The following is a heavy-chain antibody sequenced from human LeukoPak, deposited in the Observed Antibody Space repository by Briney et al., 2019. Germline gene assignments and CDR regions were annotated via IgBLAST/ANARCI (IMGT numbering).Heavy chain of an antibody. J-gene: IGHJ5*02. CDR3: ARSEYFWSGQRPVGWFDP. CDR1: GYSFTSYW. D-gene: IGHD3-3*01. Sequence: GESLQISCQGSGYSFTSYWIGWVRQMPGKGLEWMGIIYPGDSDTRYSPSFQGQVTISADKSISTAYLQWSSLKASDTAMYYCARSEYFWSGQRPVGWFDPWGQGTLVTVSS. V-gene: IGHV5-51*01. CDR2: IYPGDSDT.